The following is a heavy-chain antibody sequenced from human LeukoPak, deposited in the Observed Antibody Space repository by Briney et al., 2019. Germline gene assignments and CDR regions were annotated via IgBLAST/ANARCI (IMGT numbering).Heavy chain of an antibody. V-gene: IGHV3-7*01. J-gene: IGHJ4*02. CDR1: GFPFSSYW. D-gene: IGHD5-24*01. CDR2: IKQDGSKK. CDR3: ARGIREVAY. Sequence: GGSLRLSCVASGFPFSSYWMTWVRQAPGKRLEWVANIKQDGSKKSYVDSVKGRFTISRDNAKNSLYLQMNSLRAEDTAVYYCARGIREVAYWGQGTLVTVSS.